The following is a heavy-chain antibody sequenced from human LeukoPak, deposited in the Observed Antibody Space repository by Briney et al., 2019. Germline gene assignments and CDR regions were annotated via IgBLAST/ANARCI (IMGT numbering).Heavy chain of an antibody. CDR1: GYSITTYY. Sequence: LETLSLTCTVSGYSITTYYWSWIRQPPGKGLEWICYIFYSGNTDYNPSLKSRVTISVDTSKNQFSLRLDSVTAADTAVYYCARVFRRDGYFDHWGQGTLVTVSS. D-gene: IGHD5-24*01. CDR2: IFYSGNT. CDR3: ARVFRRDGYFDH. V-gene: IGHV4-59*01. J-gene: IGHJ4*02.